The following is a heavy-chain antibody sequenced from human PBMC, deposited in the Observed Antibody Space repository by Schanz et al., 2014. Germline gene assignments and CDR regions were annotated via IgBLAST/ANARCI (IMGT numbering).Heavy chain of an antibody. CDR1: TFTFSSDW. J-gene: IGHJ6*02. V-gene: IGHV3-7*02. Sequence: EVQLVESGGGVVQPGRSLRLSCEASTFTFSSDWMSWVRQAPGKGLEWVANIKRDGSEKNYLDSVKGRFTISRDNAKNSLFLQMNSLRAEDTAVYYCLAPDYGMDVWGQGTLVTVSS. CDR2: IKRDGSEK. CDR3: LAPDYGMDV.